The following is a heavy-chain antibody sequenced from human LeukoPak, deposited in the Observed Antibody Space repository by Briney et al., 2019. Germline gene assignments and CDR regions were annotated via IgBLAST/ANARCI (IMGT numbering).Heavy chain of an antibody. CDR3: ARVGGYCSSTSCYNWFDP. V-gene: IGHV1-69*13. CDR1: GGTFSSYA. D-gene: IGHD2-2*01. Sequence: GASVKVSCKASGGTFSSYAISWVRQAPGQGLEWMGGIIPIFGTANYAQKFQGSVTITADESTSTAYMELSSLRSEDTAVYYCARVGGYCSSTSCYNWFDPWGQGTLVTVSS. J-gene: IGHJ5*02. CDR2: IIPIFGTA.